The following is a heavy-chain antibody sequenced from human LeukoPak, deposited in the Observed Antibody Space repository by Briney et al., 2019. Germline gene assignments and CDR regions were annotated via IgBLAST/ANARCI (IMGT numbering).Heavy chain of an antibody. Sequence: PGGSLRLSCAASGFTVSSNYMSWVRQAPGKGLEWVANIKQDGSEKYYVDSVKGRFTISRDNAKNSLYLQMNSLRAEDTAVYYCARGSSLLAFDYWGQGTLVTVSS. V-gene: IGHV3-7*01. CDR1: GFTVSSNY. CDR3: ARGSSLLAFDY. J-gene: IGHJ4*02. D-gene: IGHD6-13*01. CDR2: IKQDGSEK.